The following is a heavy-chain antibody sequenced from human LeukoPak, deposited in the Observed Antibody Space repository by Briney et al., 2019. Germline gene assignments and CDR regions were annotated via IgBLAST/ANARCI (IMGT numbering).Heavy chain of an antibody. CDR2: IYNSGNT. J-gene: IGHJ5*02. V-gene: IGHV4-39*01. CDR1: GGSISSSTYY. CDR3: ARRGASSNWFDP. Sequence: SESLSLTCAVSGGSISSSTYYWGWIRQPPGKGLEWIGNIYNSGNTYYSPSLKSRVTISVDPSKNQFSLKLTSVTAADTAVYYCARRGASSNWFDPWGQGTLVTVSS. D-gene: IGHD1-26*01.